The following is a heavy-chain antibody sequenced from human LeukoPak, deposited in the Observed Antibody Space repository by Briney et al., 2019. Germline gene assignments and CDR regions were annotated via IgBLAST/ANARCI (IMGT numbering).Heavy chain of an antibody. CDR3: ARDIGIVVVPAATGWFDP. D-gene: IGHD2-2*01. CDR1: GFTFSSYA. J-gene: IGHJ5*02. CDR2: ISYDGCNK. V-gene: IGHV3-30-3*01. Sequence: GGSLRLSCAASGFTFSSYAMHWVRQAPGKGLEWVAVISYDGCNKHYADSVKGRFTISRDNSKNTLYLQMNSLRAEDTAVYYCARDIGIVVVPAATGWFDPWGQGTLVTVSS.